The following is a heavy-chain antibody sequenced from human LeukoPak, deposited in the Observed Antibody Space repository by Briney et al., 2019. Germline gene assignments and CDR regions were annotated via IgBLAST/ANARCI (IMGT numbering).Heavy chain of an antibody. CDR1: DGPTRSHY. J-gene: IGHJ6*03. CDR3: GRDALVGFLSYYYIDV. Sequence: SETLSLTCTVSDGPTRSHYWTWIRQSPIKGLEWIGDISNSGSTKYNPSLRSRVTISIDTSRSQFSLRLSSVTAADTAVYYCGRDALVGFLSYYYIDVWGKGITVTVSS. V-gene: IGHV4-59*11. D-gene: IGHD3-10*01. CDR2: ISNSGST.